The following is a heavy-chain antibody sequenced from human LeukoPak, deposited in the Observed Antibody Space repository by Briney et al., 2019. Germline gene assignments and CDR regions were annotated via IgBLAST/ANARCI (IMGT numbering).Heavy chain of an antibody. D-gene: IGHD3-22*01. CDR1: GFTFSSYA. V-gene: IGHV3-30*04. J-gene: IGHJ4*02. CDR3: ASPPEDYYDSSGYYSLGY. CDR2: ISYDGSNK. Sequence: PGGSLRLSCAASGFTFSSYAMHWVRQAPGKGLEWVAVISYDGSNKYYADSVKGRFTISRDNSKNTLYLQMNSLRAEDTAVYYCASPPEDYYDSSGYYSLGYWGQGTLVTVSS.